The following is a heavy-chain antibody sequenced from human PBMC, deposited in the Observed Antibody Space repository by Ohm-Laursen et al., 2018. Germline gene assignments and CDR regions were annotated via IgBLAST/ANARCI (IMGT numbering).Heavy chain of an antibody. CDR3: ATSQSGSYYGFDY. J-gene: IGHJ4*02. D-gene: IGHD1-26*01. CDR2: IYYSGST. Sequence: SETLSLTCPVSGGSISSGGYYWGWIRQPPGKGLEWIGSIYYSGSTYYNPSLKSRVTISVDTSKNQFSLKLSSVTAADTAVYYCATSQSGSYYGFDYWGQGTLVTVSS. V-gene: IGHV4-39*01. CDR1: GGSISSGGYY.